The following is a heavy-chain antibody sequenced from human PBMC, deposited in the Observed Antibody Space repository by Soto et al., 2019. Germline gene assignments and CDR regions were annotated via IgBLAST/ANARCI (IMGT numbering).Heavy chain of an antibody. CDR2: IIPIFGTA. D-gene: IGHD6-13*01. Sequence: ASVKVSCKASGGTFSSYAISWVRQAPGQGLEWMGGIIPIFGTANYAQKFQGRVTITADESTSTAYMELSSLRSEDTAVYYCHSAGYSSSWYDLDYWGQGTLVTVSS. CDR1: GGTFSSYA. V-gene: IGHV1-69*13. J-gene: IGHJ4*02. CDR3: HSAGYSSSWYDLDY.